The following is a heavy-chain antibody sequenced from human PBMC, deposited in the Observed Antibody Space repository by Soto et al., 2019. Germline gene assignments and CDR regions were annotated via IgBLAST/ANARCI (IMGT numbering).Heavy chain of an antibody. V-gene: IGHV3-23*01. J-gene: IGHJ6*02. CDR1: GFTFSNYA. CDR2: ISGSGGST. Sequence: PGGSLRLSCAASGFTFSNYAISWVRQAPGKGLEWVSSISGSGGSTYYADSVKGRFTISRDNSKNTLYLQMNSLRAEDTAVYYCAKVGIAARREYYYYGMDVWGQGTTVTVSS. D-gene: IGHD6-6*01. CDR3: AKVGIAARREYYYYGMDV.